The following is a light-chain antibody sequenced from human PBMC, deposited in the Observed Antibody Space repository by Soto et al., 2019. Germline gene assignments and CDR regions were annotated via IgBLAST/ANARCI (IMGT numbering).Light chain of an antibody. Sequence: EIVLTQSPATLSLSPGNRATLSCRASQSVSSYLAWYQQKPGQAPRLLIYDASNRATGIPARFSGSGSGTDFTLPLTSLEPEDFAVYYCQQRSNWPSTFGGGTKVEIK. CDR1: QSVSSY. CDR2: DAS. V-gene: IGKV3-11*01. J-gene: IGKJ4*01. CDR3: QQRSNWPST.